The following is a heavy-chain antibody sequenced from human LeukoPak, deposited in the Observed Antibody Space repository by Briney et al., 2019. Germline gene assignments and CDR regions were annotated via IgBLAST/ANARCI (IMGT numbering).Heavy chain of an antibody. D-gene: IGHD6-13*01. V-gene: IGHV3-15*01. CDR1: GFTFSNAW. CDR3: TTDLRNPYSSSWYYFDY. CDR2: IKSKTDGGTT. Sequence: GGSLRLSCAASGFTFSNAWMSWVRQAPGKGLEWVGRIKSKTDGGTTDYAAPVKGRFTISRDDSKNTLYLQMNSLKTEDTAVYYCTTDLRNPYSSSWYYFDYWGQGTLVTVSS. J-gene: IGHJ4*02.